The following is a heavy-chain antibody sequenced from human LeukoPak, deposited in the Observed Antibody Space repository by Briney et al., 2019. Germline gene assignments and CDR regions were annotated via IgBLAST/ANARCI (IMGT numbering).Heavy chain of an antibody. CDR1: GYTFTSYG. Sequence: ASVKVSCKASGYTFTSYGISWVRQARGQGLEWMGWISAYNGNTNYAQKLQGRVTMTTDTSTSTAYMELRRRRADGWAVYYGARIYSSGWSDACDIWGQGTMVTVSS. D-gene: IGHD6-19*01. V-gene: IGHV1-18*01. CDR2: ISAYNGNT. CDR3: ARIYSSGWSDACDI. J-gene: IGHJ3*02.